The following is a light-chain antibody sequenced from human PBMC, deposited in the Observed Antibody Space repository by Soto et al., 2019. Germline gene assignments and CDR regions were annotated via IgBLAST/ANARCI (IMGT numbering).Light chain of an antibody. V-gene: IGLV1-40*01. Sequence: QAVVTQPPSVSGAPGQRVTISCTGSSSNIGAGYDVHWYQQLPGTAPKLLIYGNSNRPSGVPDRFSGSKSGTSASLAITGLQAEDEVDYSSLSGSVFGGGTKVTVL. J-gene: IGLJ3*02. CDR3: LSGSV. CDR1: SSNIGAGYD. CDR2: GNS.